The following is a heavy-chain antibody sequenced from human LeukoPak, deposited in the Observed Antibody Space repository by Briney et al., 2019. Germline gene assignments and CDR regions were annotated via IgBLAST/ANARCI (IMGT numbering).Heavy chain of an antibody. D-gene: IGHD3-3*01. CDR2: IYHSGST. Sequence: LWETLSLTCAVSGYSISSGYYWGWIRQPPGKGLEWIGSIYHSGSTYYNPSLKSRVTISVDTSKNHFSLKLSSVTAADTAVYYCARRTIFGVVIYFDYWGQGTLVTVSS. CDR3: ARRTIFGVVIYFDY. J-gene: IGHJ4*02. CDR1: GYSISSGYY. V-gene: IGHV4-38-2*01.